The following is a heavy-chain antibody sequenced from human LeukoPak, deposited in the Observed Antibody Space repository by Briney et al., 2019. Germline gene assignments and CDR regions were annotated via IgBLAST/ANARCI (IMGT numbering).Heavy chain of an antibody. CDR1: GYTFTSYY. CDR3: ARDVGATSFFVNYYYYMDV. D-gene: IGHD1-26*01. J-gene: IGHJ6*03. Sequence: WASVKVPCKASGYTFTSYYMHWVRQAPGQGLEWMGIINPSGGSTSYAQKFQGRVTMTRDMSTSTVYMELNSLRSEDTAVYYCARDVGATSFFVNYYYYMDVWGKGTTVTVSS. CDR2: INPSGGST. V-gene: IGHV1-46*01.